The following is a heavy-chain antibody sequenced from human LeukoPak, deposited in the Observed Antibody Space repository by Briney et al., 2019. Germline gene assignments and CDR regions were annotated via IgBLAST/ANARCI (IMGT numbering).Heavy chain of an antibody. J-gene: IGHJ4*01. CDR3: APLCYSSGRNCVF. V-gene: IGHV4-39*01. Sequence: PSETLSLTCTVSGGSISSSSYYWGWIRQPPGKGLEWIGSIYYSGSTYYNPSLKSRVTISVDTSKNQFSLKLSSVTAADTAVYYCAPLCYSSGRNCVFRGPGTLVTVSS. CDR2: IYYSGST. D-gene: IGHD3-22*01. CDR1: GGSISSSSYY.